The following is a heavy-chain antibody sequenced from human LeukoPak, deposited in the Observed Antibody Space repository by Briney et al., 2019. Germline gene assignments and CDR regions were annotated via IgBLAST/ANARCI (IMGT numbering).Heavy chain of an antibody. CDR2: INTNTGNP. CDR3: ARTNDYGDETYYFDY. V-gene: IGHV7-4-1*02. Sequence: ASVKVSCKASGYTFTSYYMHWVRQAPGQGLEWMGWINTNTGNPTYAQGFTGRFVFSLDTSVSTAYLQISSLKAEDTAVYYCARTNDYGDETYYFDYWGQGTLVTVSS. D-gene: IGHD4-17*01. CDR1: GYTFTSYY. J-gene: IGHJ4*02.